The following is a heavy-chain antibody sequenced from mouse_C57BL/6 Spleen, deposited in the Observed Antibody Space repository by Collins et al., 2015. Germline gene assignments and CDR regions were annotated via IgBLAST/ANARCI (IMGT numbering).Heavy chain of an antibody. CDR2: IDPSDSYT. CDR3: ARRYYYGSSHWYFDV. V-gene: IGHV1-69*02. J-gene: IGHJ1*01. CDR1: GYTFTSYW. Sequence: QVQLQQPGAELVKPGASVKLSCKASGYTFTSYWMHWVKQRPGQGLEWIGEIDPSDSYTNYNQKFKGKATLTVDKSSSTAYMQLSSLTSEDSAVYYCARRYYYGSSHWYFDVWGAGTTVTVSS. D-gene: IGHD1-1*01.